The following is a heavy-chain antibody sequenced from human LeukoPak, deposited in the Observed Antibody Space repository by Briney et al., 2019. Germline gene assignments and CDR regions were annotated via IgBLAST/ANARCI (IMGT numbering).Heavy chain of an antibody. D-gene: IGHD6-6*01. CDR3: AKRVPYSSSSVYFDN. CDR1: GLTFSNHG. J-gene: IGHJ4*02. V-gene: IGHV3-23*01. Sequence: GGSLRLSCAASGLTFSNHGMSWVRQASGKGLEWVSAVSDSGSDTYYADSEKGRFTVSRDNSKNTLYLQTNSLRAEDTAVYYCAKRVPYSSSSVYFDNWGQGTLVTVSS. CDR2: VSDSGSDT.